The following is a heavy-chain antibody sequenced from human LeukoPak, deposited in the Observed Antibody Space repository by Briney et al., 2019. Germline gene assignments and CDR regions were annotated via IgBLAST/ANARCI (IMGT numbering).Heavy chain of an antibody. CDR1: GFTVSGNF. D-gene: IGHD3-9*01. CDR3: ARAVEYYDILTGYAQYYFDY. V-gene: IGHV3-53*01. CDR2: IYAGGRT. Sequence: GSLRLSCAASGFTVSGNFLNWVRQAPGKGLEWVSVIYAGGRTYHADSVQGRFIISRDTSKNTLSLQMNSLRAKDTAVYYCARAVEYYDILTGYAQYYFDYWGRGTLVTVSS. J-gene: IGHJ4*02.